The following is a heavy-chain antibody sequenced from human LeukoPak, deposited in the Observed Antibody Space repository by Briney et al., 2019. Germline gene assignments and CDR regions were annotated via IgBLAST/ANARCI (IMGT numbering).Heavy chain of an antibody. Sequence: ASVKVSCKASGYTFTSYCMHWVRQAPGQGLEWMGIINPSGGSTSYAQKFQGRVTMTRDTSTSTVYMELSSLRSEDTAVYYCARAPVSISSIAAAGTFDYWGQGTLVTVSS. CDR2: INPSGGST. V-gene: IGHV1-46*01. CDR3: ARAPVSISSIAAAGTFDY. CDR1: GYTFTSYC. J-gene: IGHJ4*02. D-gene: IGHD6-13*01.